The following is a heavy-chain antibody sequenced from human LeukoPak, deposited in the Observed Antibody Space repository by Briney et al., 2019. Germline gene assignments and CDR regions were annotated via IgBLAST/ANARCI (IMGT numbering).Heavy chain of an antibody. V-gene: IGHV3-30*02. CDR1: GFTFSSYG. D-gene: IGHD6-19*01. Sequence: GGSLRLSCAASGFTFSSYGMHWVRQAPGKGLEWVAFIRYDGSNKYYADSVKGRFTISRDNSKNTLYLQMNSLRAEDTAVYYCAKVGKYSSGWYTVDNWGQGTLVTVSS. CDR3: AKVGKYSSGWYTVDN. CDR2: IRYDGSNK. J-gene: IGHJ4*02.